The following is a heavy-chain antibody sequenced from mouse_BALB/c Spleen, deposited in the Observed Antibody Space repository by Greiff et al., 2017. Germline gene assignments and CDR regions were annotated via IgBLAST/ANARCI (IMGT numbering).Heavy chain of an antibody. D-gene: IGHD2-10*02. CDR1: GFTFSSYG. CDR2: IYSNGGST. V-gene: IGHV5-6-3*01. J-gene: IGHJ1*01. CDR3: ARREYGNYFCDLDV. Sequence: EVMLVESGGGLVQPGGSLKLSCAASGFTFSSYGMSWVRQTPDKRLELVATIYSNGGSTYYPDSVKGRFIISRDNAKNSLYLQMSGLKSEDTAMCSCARREYGNYFCDLDVWGAGTTVTVSS.